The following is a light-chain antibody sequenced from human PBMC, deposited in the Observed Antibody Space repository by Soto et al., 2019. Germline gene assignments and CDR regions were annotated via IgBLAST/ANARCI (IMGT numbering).Light chain of an antibody. CDR2: DVS. Sequence: QSVLTQPRSVSGSPGQSVTISCTGTSSDVGDYDFVSWYHQHPGKVPKVIIYDVSARPSGVPDRFSGSKSGNTASLTISGLQAEDEAVYYCCSYAGGHTWVFGGGTELTVL. V-gene: IGLV2-11*01. J-gene: IGLJ3*02. CDR1: SSDVGDYDF. CDR3: CSYAGGHTWV.